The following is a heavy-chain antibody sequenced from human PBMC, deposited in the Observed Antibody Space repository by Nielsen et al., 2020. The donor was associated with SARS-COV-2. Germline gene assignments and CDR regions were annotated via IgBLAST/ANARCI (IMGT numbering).Heavy chain of an antibody. J-gene: IGHJ6*02. V-gene: IGHV4-4*07. CDR2: IYTSGST. CDR3: ARDGPDCSSTSCYYYYGMDV. D-gene: IGHD2-2*01. Sequence: WIRQPPGKGLEWIGRIYTSGSTNYNPSLKSRVTISVDTSKNQFSLKLSSVTAADTAVYYCARDGPDCSSTSCYYYYGMDVWGQGTTVTVSS.